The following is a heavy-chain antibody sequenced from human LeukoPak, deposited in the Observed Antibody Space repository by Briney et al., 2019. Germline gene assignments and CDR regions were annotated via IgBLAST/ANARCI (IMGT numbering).Heavy chain of an antibody. CDR1: GGSFSGYY. J-gene: IGHJ3*02. CDR3: ASQEAMISDAFDI. V-gene: IGHV4-34*01. D-gene: IGHD3-22*01. Sequence: SETLSLTCAVYGGSFSGYYWSWIRQPPGKGLEWIGEINHSGSTSYNPSLKSRVTISVDTSKNQFSLKLSSVTAADTAVYYCASQEAMISDAFDIWGQGTMVTVSS. CDR2: INHSGST.